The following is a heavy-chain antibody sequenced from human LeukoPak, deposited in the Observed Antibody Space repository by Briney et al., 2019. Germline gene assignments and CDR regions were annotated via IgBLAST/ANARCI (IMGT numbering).Heavy chain of an antibody. D-gene: IGHD4-17*01. CDR2: ISGIGTTT. V-gene: IGHV3-23*01. J-gene: IGHJ5*02. Sequence: GGSLRLSCTASGVTFISYAMTWVRQAPGKGLECVSVISGIGTTTYYADSVRGRFTISRDNSKNTLFLQMNSLRVEDTATYYCTKQRTTSVTDWFDPWGQGTLVTVSS. CDR1: GVTFISYA. CDR3: TKQRTTSVTDWFDP.